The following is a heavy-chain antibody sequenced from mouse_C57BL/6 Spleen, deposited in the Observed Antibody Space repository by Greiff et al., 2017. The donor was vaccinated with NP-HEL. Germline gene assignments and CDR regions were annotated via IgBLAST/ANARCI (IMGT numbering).Heavy chain of an antibody. Sequence: VQLKESGPGLVKPSQTVFLTCTVTGISITTGNYRWSWIRQFPGNKLEWIGYIYYSGTITYNPSLTSRTTITRDTPKNQFFLEMNSLTAEDTATYYCARESLRYPYWYFDVWGTGTTVTVSS. J-gene: IGHJ1*03. CDR2: IYYSGTI. D-gene: IGHD1-1*01. CDR1: GISITTGNYR. CDR3: ARESLRYPYWYFDV. V-gene: IGHV3-5*01.